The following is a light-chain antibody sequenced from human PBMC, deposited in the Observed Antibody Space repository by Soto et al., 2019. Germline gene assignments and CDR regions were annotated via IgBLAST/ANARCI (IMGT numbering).Light chain of an antibody. J-gene: IGLJ1*01. CDR1: SSDVSGYNY. CDR3: SSYTSSSTPYV. Sequence: QSVLTQPASVSGSPGQSITISCTGTSSDVSGYNYVSWYQQHPGKAPKLMIYEVSNRPSGVSNRFSGSKSGNTASLTSSGLQAEDEADYYCSSYTSSSTPYVFGTGTKLTVL. CDR2: EVS. V-gene: IGLV2-14*01.